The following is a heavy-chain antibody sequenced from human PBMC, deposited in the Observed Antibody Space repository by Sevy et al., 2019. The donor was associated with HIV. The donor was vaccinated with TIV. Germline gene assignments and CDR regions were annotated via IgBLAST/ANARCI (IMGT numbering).Heavy chain of an antibody. J-gene: IGHJ3*02. D-gene: IGHD1-1*01. CDR3: ARDVIEFTNSPRAFDI. CDR1: GYTFAAYY. V-gene: IGHV1-2*02. Sequence: ASVKVSCVASGYTFAAYYIHWLRQAPGQGLEWMGWINSNSGGTRYAQMFQGRVTVTRDTSISTVYMELSSLISDDTAVYYCARDVIEFTNSPRAFDIWGQGTMVTVSS. CDR2: INSNSGGT.